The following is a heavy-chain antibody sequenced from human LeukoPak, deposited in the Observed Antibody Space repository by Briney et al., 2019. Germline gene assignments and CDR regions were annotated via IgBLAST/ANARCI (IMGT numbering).Heavy chain of an antibody. CDR2: ISTYNGDT. CDR1: GYTFTRWN. CDR3: ARDLDWVFDL. Sequence: ASVKVSCKASGYTFTRWNFSWVRQAPGQGLEWMGWISTYNGDTKYAQKFQGRVTMTTDASTSTAYMELRSLTSDDTAVYYCARDLDWVFDLWGRGTLVTVSS. D-gene: IGHD3-9*01. V-gene: IGHV1-18*01. J-gene: IGHJ2*01.